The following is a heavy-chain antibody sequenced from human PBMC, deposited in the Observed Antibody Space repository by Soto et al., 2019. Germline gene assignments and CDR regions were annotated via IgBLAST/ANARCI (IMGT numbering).Heavy chain of an antibody. CDR2: IYWNDDK. CDR3: AHRDGGGIAAVHYFYY. CDR1: GFSLSTSGVG. D-gene: IGHD6-13*01. V-gene: IGHV2-5*01. Sequence: QITLKESGPTLVKPTQTLTLTCTFSGFSLSTSGVGVCWIRQPPGKALEWLALIYWNDDKRYNPSLKSRVTITKDTSKNQVVITMTNMDPVDTATYYCAHRDGGGIAAVHYFYYWGQGTLVNVSS. J-gene: IGHJ4*02.